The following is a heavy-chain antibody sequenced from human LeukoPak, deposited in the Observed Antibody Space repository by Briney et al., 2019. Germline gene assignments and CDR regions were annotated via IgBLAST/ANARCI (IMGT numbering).Heavy chain of an antibody. D-gene: IGHD1-26*01. J-gene: IGHJ3*02. CDR3: AGRYSGSCFVAFDI. CDR1: GGTFSSYA. Sequence: GSSVKVSCKASGGTFSSYAISWVRQAPGQGLEWMGRIIPILGIANYAQKFQGRVTITADKSTSTAYMELSSLRSEDAAVYYCAGRYSGSCFVAFDIWGQGTMVTVSS. V-gene: IGHV1-69*04. CDR2: IIPILGIA.